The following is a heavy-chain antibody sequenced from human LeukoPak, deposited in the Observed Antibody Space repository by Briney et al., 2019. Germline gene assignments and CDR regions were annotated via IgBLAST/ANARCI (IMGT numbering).Heavy chain of an antibody. CDR3: ARETQFYDSSGYPDY. V-gene: IGHV4-59*12. Sequence: SETLSLTCTVSGGSISSYYWSWIRQPPGKGLEWIGYIYYSGSTNYNPSLKSRVTMSVDTSKNQFSLKLSSVTAADTAVYYCARETQFYDSSGYPDYWGQGTLVTVSS. CDR2: IYYSGST. J-gene: IGHJ4*02. CDR1: GGSISSYY. D-gene: IGHD3-22*01.